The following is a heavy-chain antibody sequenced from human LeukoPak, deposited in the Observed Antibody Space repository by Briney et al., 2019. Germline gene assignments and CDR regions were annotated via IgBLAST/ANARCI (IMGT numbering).Heavy chain of an antibody. V-gene: IGHV1-69*04. CDR3: AREFKQSNWNDGHWFDP. CDR1: GGTFSTYG. D-gene: IGHD1-20*01. J-gene: IGHJ5*02. Sequence: GASVKVSCKASGGTFSTYGISWVRQAPGQGLEWMGRVSPIFDIANYAQKFQGGVSITADKSTNTAYMELSSLRSEDTAIYYCAREFKQSNWNDGHWFDPWGQGTLVTVSS. CDR2: VSPIFDIA.